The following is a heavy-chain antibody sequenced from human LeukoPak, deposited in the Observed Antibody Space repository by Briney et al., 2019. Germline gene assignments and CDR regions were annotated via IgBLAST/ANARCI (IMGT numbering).Heavy chain of an antibody. D-gene: IGHD2-2*02. V-gene: IGHV4-30-4*08. CDR3: ARDRPGAYCSSTSCYKADAFDI. CDR2: IYYSGST. CDR1: GGSISSGDYY. Sequence: SETLSLTCTVSGGSISSGDYYWSWIRQPPGKGLEWIGYIYYSGSTNYNPSLKSRVTISADTSKNQISLKLSSVTAADTAVYYCARDRPGAYCSSTSCYKADAFDIWGQGTMVTVSS. J-gene: IGHJ3*02.